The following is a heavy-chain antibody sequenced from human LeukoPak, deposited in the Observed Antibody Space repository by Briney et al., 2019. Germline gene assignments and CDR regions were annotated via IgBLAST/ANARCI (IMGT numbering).Heavy chain of an antibody. J-gene: IGHJ5*02. CDR1: GFTLSNAW. V-gene: IGHV3-15*01. D-gene: IGHD3-10*01. Sequence: GGSLRLSCAASGFTLSNAWMSWVRQAPGKGLEWVGRIKSKTDGGTTDYAAPVKGRFTISRDDSKNTLYLQMNSPKTEDTAVYYCTTAMYYGSGSYYGINWFDPWGQGTLVTVSS. CDR3: TTAMYYGSGSYYGINWFDP. CDR2: IKSKTDGGTT.